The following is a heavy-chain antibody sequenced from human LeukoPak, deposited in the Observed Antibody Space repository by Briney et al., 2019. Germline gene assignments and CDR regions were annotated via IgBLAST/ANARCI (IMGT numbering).Heavy chain of an antibody. CDR1: GXTFXDHX. CDR3: ARRYIGGRGPLDS. CDR2: IRXKANSYTI. Sequence: GGSLRLSCAASGXTFXDHXXDXVXXAPGXXXXWXGRIRXKANSYTIEYAXSVKGRFTFSRDDSKNSLYLQMNSLKTEDTAVYYCARRYIGGRGPLDSWGQGTLVTVSS. D-gene: IGHD1-26*01. J-gene: IGHJ4*02. V-gene: IGHV3-72*01.